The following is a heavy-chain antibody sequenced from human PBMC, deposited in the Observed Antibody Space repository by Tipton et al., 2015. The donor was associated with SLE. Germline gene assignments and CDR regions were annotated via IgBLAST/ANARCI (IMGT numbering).Heavy chain of an antibody. CDR2: ISAHNGNT. CDR3: ARGGRYFDWSLFDY. V-gene: IGHV1-18*01. J-gene: IGHJ4*02. Sequence: QSGAEVKKPGASVKVSCKASGYTFTSYDINWVRQATGQGLEWMGWISAHNGNTNYAQKLQGRVTMTTDTSTNTAYMELRSLRSDDTAVYYCARGGRYFDWSLFDYWGQGTLVTVSS. D-gene: IGHD3-9*01. CDR1: GYTFTSYD.